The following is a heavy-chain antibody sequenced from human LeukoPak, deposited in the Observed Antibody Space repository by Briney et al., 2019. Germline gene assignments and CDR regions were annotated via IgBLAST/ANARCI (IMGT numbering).Heavy chain of an antibody. V-gene: IGHV4-34*01. D-gene: IGHD2-2*02. CDR3: ARCGVVVPAAIKYYYYMDV. J-gene: IGHJ6*03. CDR2: INHSGST. Sequence: PSETLSLTCAVYGGSFSGYYWSWIRQPPGKGLEWIGEINHSGSTNYNPSLKSRVTISVDTSKNQFSLKLSSVTAADTAVYYCARCGVVVPAAIKYYYYMDVWGKGTTVTVSS. CDR1: GGSFSGYY.